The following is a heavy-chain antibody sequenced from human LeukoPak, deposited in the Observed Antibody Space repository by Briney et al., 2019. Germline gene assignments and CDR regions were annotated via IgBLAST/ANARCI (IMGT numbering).Heavy chain of an antibody. D-gene: IGHD4-23*01. CDR3: ARAPTTVVTPSYFDY. CDR1: GGSISSGGYY. Sequence: SETLSLTCTVSGGSISSGGYYWSWIRQHPGKGPEWLGYITNSGSTYYNPSLKSRVTISVDTSKNQFSLKLSSVSAADTAVYYCARAPTTVVTPSYFDYWGQGALVTVSS. CDR2: ITNSGST. V-gene: IGHV4-31*03. J-gene: IGHJ4*02.